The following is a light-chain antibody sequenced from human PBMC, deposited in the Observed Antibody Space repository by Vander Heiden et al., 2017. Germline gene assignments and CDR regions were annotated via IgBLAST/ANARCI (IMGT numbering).Light chain of an antibody. J-gene: IGKJ1*01. Sequence: GDRVTITCRASPDIGNDLTWYQQKPGQAPKFLISAVSSLEAGVPSRFSGSGSGTDFTLTITSLQPEDSATYYCLQDHVCPWTLGQGTKVEVK. CDR2: AVS. V-gene: IGKV1-6*01. CDR1: PDIGND. CDR3: LQDHVCPWT.